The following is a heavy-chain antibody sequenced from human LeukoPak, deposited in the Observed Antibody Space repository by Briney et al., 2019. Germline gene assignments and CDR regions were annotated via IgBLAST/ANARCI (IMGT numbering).Heavy chain of an antibody. J-gene: IGHJ4*02. CDR2: ISSSSSYI. CDR1: GFTFSSYS. V-gene: IGHV3-21*01. Sequence: GGSLRLSCAASGFTFSSYSMNWVRQAPGKGLEWVSSISSSSSYIYYADSVKGRFTISRDNAKNSLYLQMNSLRAEDTAVYYCARAVGFCSSISCYDNYFDYWGQGTLVTVSS. D-gene: IGHD2-2*01. CDR3: ARAVGFCSSISCYDNYFDY.